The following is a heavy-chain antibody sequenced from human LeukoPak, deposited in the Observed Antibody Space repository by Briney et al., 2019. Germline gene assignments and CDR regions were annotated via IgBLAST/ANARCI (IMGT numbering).Heavy chain of an antibody. D-gene: IGHD2-15*01. CDR3: ARDGINDCSGGSCYPTGFDP. Sequence: GGSLRLSCAASGFTVSSNYMSWVRQAPGKGLEWVSVIYSGGSTYYADSVKGRFTISRHNSKNTLYLQMNSLRAEDTAVYYCARDGINDCSGGSCYPTGFDPWGQGTLVTVSS. CDR2: IYSGGST. J-gene: IGHJ5*02. CDR1: GFTVSSNY. V-gene: IGHV3-53*04.